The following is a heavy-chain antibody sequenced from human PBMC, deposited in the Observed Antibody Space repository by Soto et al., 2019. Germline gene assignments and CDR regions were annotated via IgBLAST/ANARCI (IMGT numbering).Heavy chain of an antibody. CDR2: ISGGGSNT. CDR1: GFPFSSYV. V-gene: IGHV3-23*01. J-gene: IGHJ4*02. D-gene: IGHD4-4*01. CDR3: AKDSNKYSSSLRGRYFDY. Sequence: GGSLRLSCAASGFPFSSYVMSWVRQAPGRGLEWVSGISGGGSNTFYADSVKGRFTISRDNSKNTPLLQMNSLGAEDTAVYYCAKDSNKYSSSLRGRYFDYWGQGIGVTVSS.